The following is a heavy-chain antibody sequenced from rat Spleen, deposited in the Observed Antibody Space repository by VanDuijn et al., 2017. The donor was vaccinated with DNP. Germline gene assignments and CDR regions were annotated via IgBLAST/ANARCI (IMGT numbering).Heavy chain of an antibody. Sequence: EVQLVESGGGLVQPGRSLKLSCAASGFTFSDYHMAWVRQAPKKGLEWVATIIYDGSVTYYGDSVKGRFTISRDNAKSTLYLQMDSLRSEDTATYYCATLYNNPPMDAWGQGTSVTVSS. CDR1: GFTFSDYH. CDR2: IIYDGSVT. V-gene: IGHV5-7*01. D-gene: IGHD1-10*01. CDR3: ATLYNNPPMDA. J-gene: IGHJ4*01.